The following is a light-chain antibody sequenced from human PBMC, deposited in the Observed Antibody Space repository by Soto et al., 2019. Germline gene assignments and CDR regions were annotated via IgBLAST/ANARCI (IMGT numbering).Light chain of an antibody. V-gene: IGKV3D-20*02. CDR1: QSVRSNN. CDR3: QQLNSFPIP. J-gene: IGKJ3*01. Sequence: IVLTQSPDTLSLSPGERATHSGRASQSVRSNNLAWYQQKPGQAPRFLIYDASSRATGIPDRFSGSGSGTDFTLTISSLQPEDFATYYCQQLNSFPIPFGPGTKVDIK. CDR2: DAS.